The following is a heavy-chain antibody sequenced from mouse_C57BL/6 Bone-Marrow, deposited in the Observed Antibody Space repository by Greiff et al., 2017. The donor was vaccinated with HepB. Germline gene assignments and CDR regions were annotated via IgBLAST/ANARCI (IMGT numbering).Heavy chain of an antibody. Sequence: QVQLQQSGAELMKPGASVKLSCKATGYTFTGYWIEWVKQRPGQGLEWIGEIDPSDSYTNYNQKFKGKSTLTVDKSSSTAYMQLSSLTSEDSAVYYCARHPMDYWGQGTSVTVSS. CDR2: IDPSDSYT. CDR3: ARHPMDY. J-gene: IGHJ4*01. V-gene: IGHV1-69*01. CDR1: GYTFTGYW.